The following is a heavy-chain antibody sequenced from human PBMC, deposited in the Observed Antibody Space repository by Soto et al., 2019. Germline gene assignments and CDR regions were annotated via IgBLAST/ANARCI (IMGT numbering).Heavy chain of an antibody. CDR1: GDSVSSNSAA. D-gene: IGHD2-15*01. CDR2: TYYRSKWYN. CDR3: ARDSVATNYYYYYYMDV. V-gene: IGHV6-1*01. J-gene: IGHJ6*03. Sequence: SQTLSLTCAISGDSVSSNSAAWNWIRQSPSRGLEWLGRTYYRSKWYNDYAVSVKSRITINPDTSKNQFSLQPNSVTPEDTAVYYCARDSVATNYYYYYYMDVWGKGITVTVSS.